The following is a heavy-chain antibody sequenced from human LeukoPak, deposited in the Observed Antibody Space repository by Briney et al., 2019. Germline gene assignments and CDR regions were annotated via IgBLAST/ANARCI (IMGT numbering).Heavy chain of an antibody. J-gene: IGHJ4*02. D-gene: IGHD6-19*01. V-gene: IGHV3-21*06. Sequence: AGSLRLSCAASGFTFSSSSVNWVRQAPGKGLEWVASISSSSRYTYYADSVKGRFTISRDNAKNSLYLQMSSLRAEETAVYYCARVVPMYSSDWYDDYWGQGTLVTVSS. CDR2: ISSSSRYT. CDR3: ARVVPMYSSDWYDDY. CDR1: GFTFSSSS.